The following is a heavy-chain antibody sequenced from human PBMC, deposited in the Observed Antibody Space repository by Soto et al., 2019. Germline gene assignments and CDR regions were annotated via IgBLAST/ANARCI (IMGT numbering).Heavy chain of an antibody. J-gene: IGHJ4*02. D-gene: IGHD2-2*01. CDR2: INHSGST. Sequence: SETLSLTCAVYGGSFSGYYWSWIRQPPGKGLEWIGEINHSGSTNYNPSLKSRVTISVDTSKNQFSLKLSSVTAADTAVYYCARESSWNFDYWGQGTLVTVSS. CDR1: GGSFSGYY. CDR3: ARESSWNFDY. V-gene: IGHV4-34*01.